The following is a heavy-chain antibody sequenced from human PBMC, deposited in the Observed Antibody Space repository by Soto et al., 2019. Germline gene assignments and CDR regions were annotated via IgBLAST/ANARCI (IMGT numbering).Heavy chain of an antibody. V-gene: IGHV3-48*01. CDR1: GFTFRSYA. Sequence: SGGPLRLSCAAVGFTFRSYAMTWVLQAPGKGLEWVSAISSSSSTIHYADSVKGRFTISRDNSKNSLYLQMNSLRAEDKAVYYCAAEGGYSGYDYLDYWGQGTLVTVSS. J-gene: IGHJ4*02. CDR2: ISSSSSTI. D-gene: IGHD5-12*01. CDR3: AAEGGYSGYDYLDY.